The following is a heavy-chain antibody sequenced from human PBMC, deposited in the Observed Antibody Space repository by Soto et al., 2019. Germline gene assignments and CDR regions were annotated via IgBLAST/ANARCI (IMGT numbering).Heavy chain of an antibody. Sequence: QVHLQESGPGLVKPSQTLSLTCTVSGGFVNSVNNYWSWIRQPPGKGLEWLGYIFYTGSTYYNPSLRRWITLFKDTVQNRFPLKLTSVTAADTAVYYCARVPFSSFGVADPPVGWFDPWGQGTLVTVSS. J-gene: IGHJ5*02. CDR2: IFYTGST. CDR1: GGFVNSVNNY. CDR3: ARVPFSSFGVADPPVGWFDP. V-gene: IGHV4-30-4*01. D-gene: IGHD3-3*01.